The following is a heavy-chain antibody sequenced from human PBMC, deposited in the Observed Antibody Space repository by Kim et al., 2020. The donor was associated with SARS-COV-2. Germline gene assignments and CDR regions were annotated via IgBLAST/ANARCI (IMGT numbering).Heavy chain of an antibody. Sequence: SVKVSCKASGGTFSSYAISWVRQAPGQGLEWMGRIIPILGIANYAQKFQGRVTITADKSTSTAYMELSSLRSEDTAVYYCARPCSTSCYAFDYWGQGTLVTVSS. J-gene: IGHJ4*02. V-gene: IGHV1-69*04. CDR1: GGTFSSYA. CDR2: IIPILGIA. D-gene: IGHD2-2*01. CDR3: ARPCSTSCYAFDY.